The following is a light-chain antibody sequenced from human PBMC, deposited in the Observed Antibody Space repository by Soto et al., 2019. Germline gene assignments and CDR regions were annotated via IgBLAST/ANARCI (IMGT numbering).Light chain of an antibody. J-gene: IGKJ5*01. CDR1: QSVGSS. CDR3: QQRGGWPIT. CDR2: DAS. Sequence: EIVLTQSPAILSLSPGERATLSCRASQSVGSSLSWYQQKPGQPPRLLISDASNRATGIPARFSGSGSATDFTLTISSLEPEDLAVYYCQQRGGWPITFGQGTRLEIK. V-gene: IGKV3-11*01.